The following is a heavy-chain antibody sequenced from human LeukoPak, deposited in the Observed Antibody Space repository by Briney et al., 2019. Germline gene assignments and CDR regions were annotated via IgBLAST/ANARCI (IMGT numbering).Heavy chain of an antibody. CDR2: IHHSGST. V-gene: IGHV4-38-2*01. CDR1: GYSISSGYH. CDR3: ARINWNPDY. D-gene: IGHD1-1*01. J-gene: IGHJ4*02. Sequence: PSETLSLTCAVSGYSISSGYHWDWIRQPPGKGQEWIGSIHHSGSTYYNPSLKSRVTISVDTSKNQFSLKLSSVTAADTAVYYCARINWNPDYWGQGTLVTVSS.